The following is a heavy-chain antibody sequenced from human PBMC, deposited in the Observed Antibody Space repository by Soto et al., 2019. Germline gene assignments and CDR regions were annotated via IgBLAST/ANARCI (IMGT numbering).Heavy chain of an antibody. CDR3: ARGYSGSHFDY. CDR1: GGSISSYY. V-gene: IGHV4-59*01. Sequence: PSETLSLTCTVSGGSISSYYWSWIRQPPGKGLEWIGYIYYSGSTNYNPSLKGRVTISVDTSKNQFSLKLSSVTAADTAVYYCARGYSGSHFDYWGQGTLVTVSS. CDR2: IYYSGST. J-gene: IGHJ4*02. D-gene: IGHD1-26*01.